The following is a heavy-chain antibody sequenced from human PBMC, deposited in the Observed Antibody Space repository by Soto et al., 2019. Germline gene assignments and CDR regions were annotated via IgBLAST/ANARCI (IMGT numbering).Heavy chain of an antibody. D-gene: IGHD2-2*02. V-gene: IGHV1-69*06. Sequence: ASVKVSCKASGGTFSSYAISWVRQAPGQGLEWMGGIIPIFGTANYAQKFQGRVTITADKSTSTAYMELSSLRSEDTAVYYCAGGGYCSSTSCYTGGGPAWFDPWGQGTLVTVSS. CDR1: GGTFSSYA. CDR2: IIPIFGTA. J-gene: IGHJ5*02. CDR3: AGGGYCSSTSCYTGGGPAWFDP.